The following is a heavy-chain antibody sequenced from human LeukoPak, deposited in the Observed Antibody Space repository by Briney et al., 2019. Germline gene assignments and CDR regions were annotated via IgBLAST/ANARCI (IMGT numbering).Heavy chain of an antibody. CDR3: ARAPDGDYGRAAFDY. V-gene: IGHV3-21*01. J-gene: IGHJ4*02. Sequence: PGGSLRLSCAASGFAFSYYSLSWVRQAPGKGLEWVSSISSGSSYIFYADSVKGRFTTSRDNAKNSLYLLMNSLRADDTAVYYCARAPDGDYGRAAFDYWGQGSLVTVSS. D-gene: IGHD4-17*01. CDR2: ISSGSSYI. CDR1: GFAFSYYS.